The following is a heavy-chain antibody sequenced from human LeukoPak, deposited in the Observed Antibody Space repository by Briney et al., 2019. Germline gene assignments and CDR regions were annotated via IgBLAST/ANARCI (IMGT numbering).Heavy chain of an antibody. CDR2: ISWNSGSM. Sequence: GGSLRLSCAASGFTFDDYAMHWVRQAPGKGLEWVSGISWNSGSMGYADSVKGRFTISRDNAKNSLYLQMNSLRAEDMALYYCAKGSRLAVAGRGYYFDYWGQGTLVTVSS. CDR3: AKGSRLAVAGRGYYFDY. J-gene: IGHJ4*02. D-gene: IGHD6-19*01. CDR1: GFTFDDYA. V-gene: IGHV3-9*03.